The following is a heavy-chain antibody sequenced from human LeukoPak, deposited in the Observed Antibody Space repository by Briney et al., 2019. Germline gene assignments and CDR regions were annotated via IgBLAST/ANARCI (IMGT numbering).Heavy chain of an antibody. CDR1: GGSFSGYY. V-gene: IGHV4-34*01. Sequence: PSETLSLTCAVYGGSFSGYYWSWIRQPPGKGLEWIGEINHSGSANYNPSLKSRVTISVDTSKNQFSLKLSSVTAADTAVYYCARHPSRITIFGDPWGQGTLATVSS. CDR3: ARHPSRITIFGDP. D-gene: IGHD3-3*01. J-gene: IGHJ5*02. CDR2: INHSGSA.